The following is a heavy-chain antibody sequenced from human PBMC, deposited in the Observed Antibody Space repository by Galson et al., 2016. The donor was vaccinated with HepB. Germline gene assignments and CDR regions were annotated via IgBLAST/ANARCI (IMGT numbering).Heavy chain of an antibody. CDR3: ARIPTSGWYSDY. Sequence: QSGAEVKKPGETLRISCKASGYTFTNYWISWVRQVSGKGLEYMGRIDLQDSYTDYSPSFKSHGTISGDTSINTVYLQWSSLKASDTAKYFFARIPTSGWYSDYWGQGTLVTVSS. D-gene: IGHD6-19*01. CDR2: IDLQDSYT. J-gene: IGHJ4*02. V-gene: IGHV5-10-1*01. CDR1: GYTFTNYW.